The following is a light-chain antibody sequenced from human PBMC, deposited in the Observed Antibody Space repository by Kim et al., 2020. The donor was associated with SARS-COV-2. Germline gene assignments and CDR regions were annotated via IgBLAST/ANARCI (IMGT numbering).Light chain of an antibody. CDR2: SSD. CDR1: SGSVYATHW. CDR3: ALCVGGGTVV. V-gene: IGLV8-61*01. Sequence: QTVVTQEPSVSVSPGGTITLTCALTSGSVYATHWPSWYRQTPGQAPRTLMFSSDIRSAGVPDRFSGSIIDNKAALTITGAQADDESVYYCALCVGGGTVVFGGGTQLTVL. J-gene: IGLJ2*01.